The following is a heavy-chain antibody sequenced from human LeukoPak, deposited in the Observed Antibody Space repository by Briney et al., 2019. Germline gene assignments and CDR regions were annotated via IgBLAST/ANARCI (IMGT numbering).Heavy chain of an antibody. D-gene: IGHD5-18*01. CDR2: INPNSGGT. V-gene: IGHV1-2*02. J-gene: IGHJ6*03. CDR1: GYTFTSYY. Sequence: ASVKVSCKASGYTFTSYYMHWVRQAPGQGLEWMGWINPNSGGTNYAQKFQGRVTMTRDTSISTAYMELSRLRSDDTAVYYCARSGYSYGYVYYYYMDVWGKGTTVTVSS. CDR3: ARSGYSYGYVYYYYMDV.